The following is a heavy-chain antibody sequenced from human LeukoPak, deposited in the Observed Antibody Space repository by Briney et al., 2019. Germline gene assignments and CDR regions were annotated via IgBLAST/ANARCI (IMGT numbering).Heavy chain of an antibody. V-gene: IGHV1-8*01. D-gene: IGHD3-10*01. Sequence: ASVKVSCKASGYTFTSYDINWVRQGTGQGIEWKGWMNPNSGNTGYAQKFQGRVTMTRNTSISTAYTELSSLRSEDTAVYYCATRYGSGSYGHVYYMDVWGKGTTVTVSS. CDR2: MNPNSGNT. CDR1: GYTFTSYD. CDR3: ATRYGSGSYGHVYYMDV. J-gene: IGHJ6*03.